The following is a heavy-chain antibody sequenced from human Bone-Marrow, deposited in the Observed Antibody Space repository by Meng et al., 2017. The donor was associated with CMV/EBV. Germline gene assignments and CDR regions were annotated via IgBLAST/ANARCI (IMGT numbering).Heavy chain of an antibody. CDR2: IIPILGIA. CDR3: ARDRLLTVTTDYYYYYGMDV. D-gene: IGHD4-11*01. V-gene: IGHV1-69*10. CDR1: GGTFSSYA. Sequence: KISCKASGGTFSSYAISWVRQAPGQGLEWMGGIIPILGIANYAQKFQGRVTITADKSTSTAYMELSSLRSEDTAVYYCARDRLLTVTTDYYYYYGMDVWGQGTTVTVSS. J-gene: IGHJ6*02.